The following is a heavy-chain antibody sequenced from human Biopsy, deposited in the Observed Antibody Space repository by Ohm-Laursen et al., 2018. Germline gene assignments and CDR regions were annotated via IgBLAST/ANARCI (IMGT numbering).Heavy chain of an antibody. D-gene: IGHD5-12*01. V-gene: IGHV4-59*08. CDR2: IHYTGHI. CDR3: ARNRVDVVKVTTIGWNFDL. CDR1: GDTISTYY. J-gene: IGHJ2*01. Sequence: TLSLTCTVSGDTISTYYWNWIRQTPGKGLEWIGYIHYTGHIRINPSLNSRATISVDTSKDQFSLKLMSLTAADTAIYYCARNRVDVVKVTTIGWNFDLWGRGTLVTVS.